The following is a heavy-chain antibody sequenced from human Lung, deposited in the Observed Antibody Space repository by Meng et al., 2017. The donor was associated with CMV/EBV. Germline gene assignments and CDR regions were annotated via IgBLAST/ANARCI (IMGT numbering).Heavy chain of an antibody. CDR1: GYTFTSYA. CDR2: IDPNTGNP. J-gene: IGHJ4*02. D-gene: IGHD5-24*01. CDR3: ARDSPLDGYSLLDY. Sequence: QVQLLQSGSELKRPGASVKVSCRPSGYTFTSYAINWVRQAPGQGPDWMGWIDPNTGNPTYDQGFTGRFVFSLDTSVSTAYLQINSLRADDTAVYYCARDSPLDGYSLLDYWGQGTLVTVSS. V-gene: IGHV7-4-1*02.